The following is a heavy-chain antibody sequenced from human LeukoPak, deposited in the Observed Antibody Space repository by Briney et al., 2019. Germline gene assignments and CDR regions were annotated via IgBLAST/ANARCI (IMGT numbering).Heavy chain of an antibody. CDR3: ARDYYDSSGAGGYYYYMDV. J-gene: IGHJ6*03. CDR1: GYTFTSYG. V-gene: IGHV1-18*01. CDR2: ISAYNGNT. D-gene: IGHD3-22*01. Sequence: ASVKVSCKASGYTFTSYGISWVRQAPGQGLEWMGWISAYNGNTNYAQKLQGRVTMTTDTFTSTAYMELRSLRSDDTAVYYCARDYYDSSGAGGYYYYMDVWGKGTTVTVSS.